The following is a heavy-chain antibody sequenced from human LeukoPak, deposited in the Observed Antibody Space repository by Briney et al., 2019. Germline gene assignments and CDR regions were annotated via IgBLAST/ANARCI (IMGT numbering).Heavy chain of an antibody. CDR3: ARDLYRIVVVPHYFDY. CDR1: GITFSSYA. Sequence: GGSLRLSCAASGITFSSYAMHWVRQAPGKGLEWVAVISYDGSNKYYADSVKGRFTISRDNAKNSLYLQMNSLRAEDTAVYYCARDLYRIVVVPHYFDYWGQGTLVTVSS. V-gene: IGHV3-30*04. J-gene: IGHJ4*02. D-gene: IGHD3-22*01. CDR2: ISYDGSNK.